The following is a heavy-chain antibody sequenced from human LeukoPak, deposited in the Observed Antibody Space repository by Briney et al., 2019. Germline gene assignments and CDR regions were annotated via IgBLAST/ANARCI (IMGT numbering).Heavy chain of an antibody. J-gene: IGHJ5*02. Sequence: SQTLSLTCTVSGGSISSGSYYWSWIRQPAGKGLEWIGRIYTSGSTNYNPSLKSRVTISVDTSKNQFSLKLSSVTAADTAVYYCATGLKQDNWFDPWGQGNLVTVSS. CDR1: GGSISSGSYY. D-gene: IGHD2-15*01. CDR2: IYTSGST. V-gene: IGHV4-61*02. CDR3: ATGLKQDNWFDP.